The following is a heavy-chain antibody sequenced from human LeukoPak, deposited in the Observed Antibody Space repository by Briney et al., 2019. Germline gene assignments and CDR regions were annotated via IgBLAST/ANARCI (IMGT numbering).Heavy chain of an antibody. J-gene: IGHJ6*03. Sequence: ASVKVSCKASGYTFTGYYMHWVRQAPGQGLEWMGWINPNSGGTNYAQKFQGRVTMTRDTSISTAYMELSRLRPDDTAVYYCARDGSGYCTNGVCSHYYYYYMDVWGKGTTVTVSS. CDR3: ARDGSGYCTNGVCSHYYYYYMDV. V-gene: IGHV1-2*02. CDR1: GYTFTGYY. CDR2: INPNSGGT. D-gene: IGHD2-8*01.